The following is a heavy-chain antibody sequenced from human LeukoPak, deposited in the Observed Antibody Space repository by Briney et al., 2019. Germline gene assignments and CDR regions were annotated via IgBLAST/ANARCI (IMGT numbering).Heavy chain of an antibody. D-gene: IGHD1-26*01. Sequence: AASVKVSCKASGGTFSSYAISWVRQAPGQGLEWMGGIIPIFGTANYAQKFQGRVTITADESTSTAYMELSSLRSEDTAVYYCARDLYSGSYPSEGALSGFDIWGQGTMVTVSS. CDR1: GGTFSSYA. CDR2: IIPIFGTA. J-gene: IGHJ3*02. V-gene: IGHV1-69*01. CDR3: ARDLYSGSYPSEGALSGFDI.